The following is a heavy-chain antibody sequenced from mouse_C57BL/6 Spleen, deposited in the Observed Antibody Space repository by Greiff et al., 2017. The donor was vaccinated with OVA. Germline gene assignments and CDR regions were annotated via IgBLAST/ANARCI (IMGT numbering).Heavy chain of an antibody. CDR3: ARFDDGYWAWFAY. J-gene: IGHJ3*01. CDR1: GFNIKNTY. Sequence: DVKLVESVAELVRPGASVKLSCTASGFNIKNTYMHWVKQRPEQGLEWIGRIDPANGNTKYAPKFQGKATITADTSSNTAYLQLSSLTSEDTAIYYCARFDDGYWAWFAYWGQGTLVTVSA. D-gene: IGHD2-3*01. V-gene: IGHV14-3*01. CDR2: IDPANGNT.